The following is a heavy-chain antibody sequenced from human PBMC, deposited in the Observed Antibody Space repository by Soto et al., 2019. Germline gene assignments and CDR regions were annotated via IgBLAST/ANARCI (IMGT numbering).Heavy chain of an antibody. V-gene: IGHV3-23*01. Sequence: GGSLRLSCAASGFPFSNYATSWVRQAPGKGLEWVSVVSGDGDETYYADSVKGRFTISRDNAKNALYLQMNSLRADDTAVYFCVRGMNPLFGGQGTLVTVSS. CDR2: VSGDGDET. CDR1: GFPFSNYA. CDR3: VRGMNPLF. J-gene: IGHJ4*01.